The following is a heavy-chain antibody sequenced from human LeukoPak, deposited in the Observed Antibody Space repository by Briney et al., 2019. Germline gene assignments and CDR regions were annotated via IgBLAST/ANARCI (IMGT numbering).Heavy chain of an antibody. D-gene: IGHD2-8*02. CDR2: IIPIFGTA. CDR3: ARGLVYYMDV. CDR1: GGTFSSYA. J-gene: IGHJ6*03. V-gene: IGHV1-69*05. Sequence: SVKVSCKASGGTFSSYAISWVRQAPGQGLEWMGGIIPIFGTANYAQKFQGRVPITTDESTSTAYMELSSLRSEDTAVYYCARGLVYYMDVWGKGATVTVSS.